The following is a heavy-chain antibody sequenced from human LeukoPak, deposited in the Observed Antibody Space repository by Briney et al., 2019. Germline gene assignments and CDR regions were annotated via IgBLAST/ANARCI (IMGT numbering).Heavy chain of an antibody. V-gene: IGHV3-7*05. CDR3: ARWNDGWEFEY. CDR2: IKEDGTEE. D-gene: IGHD1-1*01. J-gene: IGHJ4*02. Sequence: GSLRLSCAASGFTFSSSWMTWVRQAPGKGLEWVAHIKEDGTEEYYVDSVKGRFTISRDNAKNSLYLQMNSLRAEDTAVYYCARWNDGWEFEYWGQGTLVSVSS. CDR1: GFTFSSSW.